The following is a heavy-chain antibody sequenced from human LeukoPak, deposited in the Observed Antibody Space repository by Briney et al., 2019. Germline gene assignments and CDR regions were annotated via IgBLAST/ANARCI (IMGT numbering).Heavy chain of an antibody. J-gene: IGHJ1*01. CDR3: ATYSSSNGREFQY. CDR2: IKQDGSEK. Sequence: GGSLRLSCAASGFTFSSYAMSWVRQAPGKGLEWVANIKQDGSEKYYVDSVKGRFTISRDNAKNSLYLQMNSLRAEDTAVYYCATYSSSNGREFQYWGQGTLVTVSS. V-gene: IGHV3-7*01. D-gene: IGHD2-2*01. CDR1: GFTFSSYA.